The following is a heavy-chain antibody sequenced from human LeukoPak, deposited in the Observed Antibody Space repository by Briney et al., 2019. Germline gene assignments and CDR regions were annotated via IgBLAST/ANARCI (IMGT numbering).Heavy chain of an antibody. CDR3: ARLGSLSQFDY. V-gene: IGHV4-59*08. J-gene: IGHJ4*02. Sequence: PSETLSLTCTVSGGSISSYYWSWIRQPPGKGLEWIGYIYYSGSTNYNPSLKSRVTISVDTSKNQFSLKLSSVTAADTAVYYCARLGSLSQFDYWGQGTLVTVSS. CDR1: GGSISSYY. CDR2: IYYSGST. D-gene: IGHD1-26*01.